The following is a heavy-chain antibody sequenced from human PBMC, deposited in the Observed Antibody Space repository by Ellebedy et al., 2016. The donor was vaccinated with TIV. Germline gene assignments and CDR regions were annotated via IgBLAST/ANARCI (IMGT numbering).Heavy chain of an antibody. Sequence: SETLSLTXIVSGDSISGYYWIWVRQPAGKGLEWIGRMYSSGGTDYNPSLKSRVTMLIDTSNNQFSLNLKSVTAADTAVYYCARGLVQGQGRDWGLEYWGQGTLVTVSS. V-gene: IGHV4-4*07. D-gene: IGHD3-16*01. J-gene: IGHJ4*02. CDR3: ARGLVQGQGRDWGLEY. CDR2: MYSSGGT. CDR1: GDSISGYY.